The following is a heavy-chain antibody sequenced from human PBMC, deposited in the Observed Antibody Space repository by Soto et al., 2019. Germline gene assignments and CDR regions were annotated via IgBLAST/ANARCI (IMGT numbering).Heavy chain of an antibody. J-gene: IGHJ6*02. D-gene: IGHD4-17*01. CDR3: ARAVTRHYYYGMDV. Sequence: SETPSLTFAVSGGSLSRSNWWSWVRQPPGKGLEWIGEIYHSGSTNYNPSLKSRVTISVDKSKNQFSLKLSSVTAADTAVYYCARAVTRHYYYGMDVWGQGTTVTVSS. CDR2: IYHSGST. CDR1: GGSLSRSNW. V-gene: IGHV4-4*02.